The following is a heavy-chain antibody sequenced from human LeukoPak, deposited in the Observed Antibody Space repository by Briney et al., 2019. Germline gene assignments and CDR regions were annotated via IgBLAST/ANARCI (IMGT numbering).Heavy chain of an antibody. Sequence: SETLSLTCAVYGGSFSGYYWSWIRQPPGKGLEWIGEINHSGNTNYNPSLKSRVTISVDTSKKQFSLKLSSVTAADTAMYYCARGRPTDGYNYWGNYYFDYWGQGTLVTVSS. CDR1: GGSFSGYY. V-gene: IGHV4-34*01. CDR2: INHSGNT. J-gene: IGHJ4*02. D-gene: IGHD5-24*01. CDR3: ARGRPTDGYNYWGNYYFDY.